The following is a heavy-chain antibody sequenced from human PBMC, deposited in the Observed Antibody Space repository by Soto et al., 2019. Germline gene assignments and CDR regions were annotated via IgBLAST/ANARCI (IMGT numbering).Heavy chain of an antibody. CDR1: GGTFSSYG. D-gene: IGHD5-18*01. Sequence: QVQLVQSGAEVKKHGSSVKVSCKASGGTFSSYGISWVRQAPGPGLEWMGGFIPIFGTANYAQKFQVRVRITADESTSTAYMVLSSLRYEDTAVYYCASMVSVGAEDGMDVWGQGTTVTVSS. CDR3: ASMVSVGAEDGMDV. J-gene: IGHJ6*02. V-gene: IGHV1-69*01. CDR2: FIPIFGTA.